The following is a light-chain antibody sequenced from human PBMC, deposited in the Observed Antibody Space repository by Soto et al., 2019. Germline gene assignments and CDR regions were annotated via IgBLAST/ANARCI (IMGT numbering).Light chain of an antibody. V-gene: IGLV1-40*01. CDR2: GNN. J-gene: IGLJ2*01. Sequence: QSVLTQPPSVSGAPGQRITISCTGSSSNIGAGFDVHWYQQVPGTAPKLLIFGNNIRPSGVPDRFSGSKSGTSASLAITGLQGEDEGDYYCLSSDNRGVVFGGGTKLTVL. CDR1: SSNIGAGFD. CDR3: LSSDNRGVV.